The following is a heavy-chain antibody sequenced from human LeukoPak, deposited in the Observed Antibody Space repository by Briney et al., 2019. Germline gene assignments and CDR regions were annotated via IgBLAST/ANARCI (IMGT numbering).Heavy chain of an antibody. CDR2: IYYSGST. J-gene: IGHJ4*02. CDR3: ARDLHYFDY. CDR1: GGSVSSGSYY. Sequence: KPSETLSLTCTVSGGSVSSGSYYWSWIRQPPGKGLEWIGYIYYSGSTNYNPSLKRRATISVDTSTNQFSLKLSSGTAADTAVYYCARDLHYFDYWGQGTLVSVSS. V-gene: IGHV4-61*01.